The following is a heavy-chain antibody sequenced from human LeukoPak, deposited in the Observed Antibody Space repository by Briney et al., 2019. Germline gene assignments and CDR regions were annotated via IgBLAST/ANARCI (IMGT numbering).Heavy chain of an antibody. Sequence: KPGGSLRLSCAASGFTFSSYSMNWVRQAPGKGLEWVSSISSSSSYIYYADSVKGRFTISRDNAKNSLYLQMNSLRAEDTAVYYCARGRKAGGSGWYSEPIGYWGQGTLVTVSS. CDR1: GFTFSSYS. D-gene: IGHD6-19*01. V-gene: IGHV3-21*01. CDR2: ISSSSSYI. J-gene: IGHJ4*02. CDR3: ARGRKAGGSGWYSEPIGY.